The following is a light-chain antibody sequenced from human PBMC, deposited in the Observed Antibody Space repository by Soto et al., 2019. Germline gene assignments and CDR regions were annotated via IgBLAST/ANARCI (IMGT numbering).Light chain of an antibody. CDR1: QGISTY. CDR3: QKYNSAPPD. CDR2: AAS. Sequence: DIQMTQSPSSLSASVGDRVTITCRASQGISTYLAWYQQKPGKVPKLLIYAASTLQSGVPSRFSGSGSGTDFTLTISSLQPEDVATYYCQKYNSAPPDFGGGTKMEIK. V-gene: IGKV1-27*01. J-gene: IGKJ4*01.